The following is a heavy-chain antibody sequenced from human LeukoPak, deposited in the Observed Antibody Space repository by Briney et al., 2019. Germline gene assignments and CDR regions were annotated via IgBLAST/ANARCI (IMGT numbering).Heavy chain of an antibody. V-gene: IGHV1-69*05. CDR3: ARDQGYSYDY. D-gene: IGHD5-24*01. CDR1: GGTFSSYA. Sequence: ASVKVSCKASGGTFSSYAISWVRQAPGQGLEWMGRVIPIFGTANYAQKFQGRVTITTDESTSTAYMELSSLRSEDMAVYYCARDQGYSYDYWGQGTLVTVSS. CDR2: VIPIFGTA. J-gene: IGHJ4*02.